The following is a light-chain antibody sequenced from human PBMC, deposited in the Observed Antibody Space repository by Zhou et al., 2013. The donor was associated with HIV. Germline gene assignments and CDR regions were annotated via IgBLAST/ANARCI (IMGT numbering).Light chain of an antibody. J-gene: IGKJ2*01. V-gene: IGKV1-6*01. CDR2: GAS. CDR3: QQYDTWPS. CDR1: QDIRND. Sequence: ALQMTQSPSSLSASVGDSVTITCRASQDIRNDLAWYQQKPGKAPELLIYGASTLQSGVPSRFSGSGSGTDFTLTISRLQPEDFALYYCQQYDTWPSFGQGTKLQIK.